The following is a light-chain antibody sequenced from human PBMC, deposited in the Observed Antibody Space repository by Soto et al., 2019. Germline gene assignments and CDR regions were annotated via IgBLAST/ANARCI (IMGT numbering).Light chain of an antibody. J-gene: IGKJ1*01. CDR1: QSVSSSY. CDR3: QEYNDWPLRT. V-gene: IGKV3-15*01. Sequence: EIVLTQSPGTLSLSPGERATLSCRASQSVSSSYLAWYQQKPGQAPRLLIYSVSTRATGVPARFSGSGSGTEFTLTISSLESDDFALYFCQEYNDWPLRTFGQGTK. CDR2: SVS.